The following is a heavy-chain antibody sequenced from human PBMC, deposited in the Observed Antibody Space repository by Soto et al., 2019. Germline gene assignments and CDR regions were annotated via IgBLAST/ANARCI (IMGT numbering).Heavy chain of an antibody. CDR3: GKVGIDWTDAFLI. J-gene: IGHJ3*02. CDR2: ISSTGVTT. CDR1: GFTFRNYG. D-gene: IGHD1-1*01. Sequence: EGSLRLSCAGSGFTFRNYGMTWVRQAPGKGLEWVSSISSTGVTTYYADSVKGRFTISRDTSKNTLYLQMNTLRAEDTALYYCGKVGIDWTDAFLIWGQGTLVTVS. V-gene: IGHV3-23*01.